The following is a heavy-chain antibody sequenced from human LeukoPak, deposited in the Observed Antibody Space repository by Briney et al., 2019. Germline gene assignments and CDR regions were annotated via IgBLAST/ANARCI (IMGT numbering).Heavy chain of an antibody. Sequence: SETLSLTCTVSGYSISSGYYWGWIRQPPGKGLEWIGSIYHSGSTYYNPSLKSRVTISVDTSKNQFSLKLRSVTAADTAVYYCASGSRHGYIWDYWGQGTLVTVSS. D-gene: IGHD5-24*01. CDR1: GYSISSGYY. V-gene: IGHV4-38-2*02. CDR3: ASGSRHGYIWDY. CDR2: IYHSGST. J-gene: IGHJ4*02.